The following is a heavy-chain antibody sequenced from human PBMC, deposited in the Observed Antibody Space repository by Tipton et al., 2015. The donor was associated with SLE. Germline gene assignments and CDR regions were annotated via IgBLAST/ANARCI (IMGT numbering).Heavy chain of an antibody. D-gene: IGHD4-17*01. Sequence: TLSLTCTVSGGSISSSSYYWSWIRQPPGKGLEWIGEINHSGSTNYNPSLKSRVTISVDTSKNQFSLKLSSVTAADTAVYYCARGLTVTTAYYFDYWGQGTLVTVSS. V-gene: IGHV4-39*07. CDR1: GGSISSSSYY. CDR3: ARGLTVTTAYYFDY. CDR2: INHSGST. J-gene: IGHJ4*02.